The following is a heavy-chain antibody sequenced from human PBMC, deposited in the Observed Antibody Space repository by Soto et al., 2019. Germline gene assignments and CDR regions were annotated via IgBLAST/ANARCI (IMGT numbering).Heavy chain of an antibody. CDR1: AFTFSSYA. V-gene: IGHV3-23*01. CDR2: ISGSGHYT. J-gene: IGHJ4*02. Sequence: PVLCRRRSWAPSAFTFSSYAMSWVRQAPGKGLEWVSAISGSGHYTHYADSVKGRFTISRDNSKNTLYLQMNSLRAEDTAVYHCAKVPQGANCDRSGYPDYWGQGTMVTVSS. CDR3: AKVPQGANCDRSGYPDY. D-gene: IGHD3-22*01.